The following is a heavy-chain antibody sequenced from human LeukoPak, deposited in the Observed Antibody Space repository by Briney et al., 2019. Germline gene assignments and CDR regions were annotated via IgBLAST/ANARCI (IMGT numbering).Heavy chain of an antibody. D-gene: IGHD6-19*01. CDR1: GFAFSSYS. Sequence: GGSLRLSCAASGFAFSSYSMNWVRQAPGKGLEWLSYISTSSDTIYYADSVKGRFTISRDNAKNSLYLQMNSLRDEDTAVYYCARDEAVAGTDYYYYGMDVWGQGTTVTVSS. CDR2: ISTSSDTI. J-gene: IGHJ6*02. V-gene: IGHV3-48*02. CDR3: ARDEAVAGTDYYYYGMDV.